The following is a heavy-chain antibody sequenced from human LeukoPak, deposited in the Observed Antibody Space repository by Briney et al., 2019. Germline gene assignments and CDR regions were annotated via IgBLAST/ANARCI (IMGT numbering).Heavy chain of an antibody. D-gene: IGHD3-10*01. J-gene: IGHJ4*02. CDR2: INPSGGST. Sequence: ASVRVSCKASGYTFTSYYMHWVRQAPGQGLEWMGIINPSGGSTSYAQKFQGRVTMTRDMSTSTVYMELSSLRSDDTAVYYCATHRGRGPFYFDYWGQGTLVTVSS. CDR1: GYTFTSYY. CDR3: ATHRGRGPFYFDY. V-gene: IGHV1-46*01.